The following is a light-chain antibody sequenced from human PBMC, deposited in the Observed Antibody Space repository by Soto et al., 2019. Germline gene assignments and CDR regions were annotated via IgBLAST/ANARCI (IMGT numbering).Light chain of an antibody. Sequence: EVVLTQSPGTLSLSPGERATLSCRASQDVDGNYLYWFQQKRGQPPRVLVFATSSRATGTPLRFSCSGSGTDFTLTISRVEPEDFAVYYCQQYGGSPPAYTLGLGTRLEI. CDR3: QQYGGSPPAYT. V-gene: IGKV3-20*01. CDR2: ATS. CDR1: QDVDGNY. J-gene: IGKJ2*01.